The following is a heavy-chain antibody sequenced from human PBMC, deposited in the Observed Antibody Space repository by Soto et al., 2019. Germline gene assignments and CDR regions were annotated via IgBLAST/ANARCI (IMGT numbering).Heavy chain of an antibody. V-gene: IGHV4-34*01. CDR2: INHSGRT. Sequence: SETLSLTCAVYGGSFSGYYWSWIRQPPGKGLEWIGEINHSGRTNYNPSLKSRVTISVDTSKNQFSLKLSSVTTADTAVYYCARRGLKSIAARVGHYYYYGMDVRGQGTTVTVSS. D-gene: IGHD6-6*01. J-gene: IGHJ6*02. CDR3: ARRGLKSIAARVGHYYYYGMDV. CDR1: GGSFSGYY.